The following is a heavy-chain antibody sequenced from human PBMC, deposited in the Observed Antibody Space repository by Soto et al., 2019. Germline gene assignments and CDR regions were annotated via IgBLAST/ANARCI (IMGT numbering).Heavy chain of an antibody. CDR3: ARGVPYCGGDCLWYFDY. CDR1: GGSFSGYY. D-gene: IGHD2-21*02. J-gene: IGHJ4*02. Sequence: SETLSLTCAVYGGSFSGYYWSWIRQPPGKGLEWIGEINHSGSTNYNPSLKSRVTISVETSKNQFSLKLSSVTAADTAVYYCARGVPYCGGDCLWYFDYWGQGTLVTVSS. CDR2: INHSGST. V-gene: IGHV4-34*01.